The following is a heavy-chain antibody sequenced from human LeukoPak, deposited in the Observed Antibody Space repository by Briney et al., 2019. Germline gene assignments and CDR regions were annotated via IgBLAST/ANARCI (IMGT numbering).Heavy chain of an antibody. V-gene: IGHV4-30-4*02. Sequence: SDTLSLTCTVSGVSISSVDYYWSWIRQPPGKGLEWIGYIYYSGSTYYNPSLKSRVTISVDTSKNQFSLKLSSVTAADTAVYYCAGTTGAYYYYYGMDVWGQGTTVTVSS. D-gene: IGHD4-4*01. CDR1: GVSISSVDYY. J-gene: IGHJ6*02. CDR2: IYYSGST. CDR3: AGTTGAYYYYYGMDV.